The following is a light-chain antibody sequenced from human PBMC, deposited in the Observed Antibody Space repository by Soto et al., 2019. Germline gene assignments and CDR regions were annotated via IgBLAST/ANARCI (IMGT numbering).Light chain of an antibody. CDR1: QSIGSS. V-gene: IGKV3-15*01. CDR2: GAS. Sequence: EIVLTQSPATLSVSPGERATLSCRASQSIGSSLAWYQQKPGQAPRLLIYGASTRATGIPARVSGSGSGAEFTLTISSLQSEDFAVYYCQPYDNWPRTFGGGTKVDIK. J-gene: IGKJ4*01. CDR3: QPYDNWPRT.